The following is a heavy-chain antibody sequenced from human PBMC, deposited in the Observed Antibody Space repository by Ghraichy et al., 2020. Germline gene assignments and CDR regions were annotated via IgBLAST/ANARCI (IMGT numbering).Heavy chain of an antibody. Sequence: GESLNISCAVSGFTFSSYGMHWVRQAPGKGLEWVAFIRYDGSNKYYADSVKGRFTISRDNSKNTLYLQMNSLRAEDTAVYYCAKDPQLPVSSMDVWGQGTTVTVSS. V-gene: IGHV3-30*02. D-gene: IGHD3-10*01. CDR3: AKDPQLPVSSMDV. J-gene: IGHJ6*02. CDR1: GFTFSSYG. CDR2: IRYDGSNK.